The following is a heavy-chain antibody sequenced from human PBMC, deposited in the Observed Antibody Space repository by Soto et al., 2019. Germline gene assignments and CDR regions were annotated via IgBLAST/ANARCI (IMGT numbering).Heavy chain of an antibody. V-gene: IGHV3-53*01. CDR2: IYSGGST. CDR3: ASAGPFYYDSSGYPY. D-gene: IGHD3-22*01. Sequence: GGSLRLSCAASGFTVSSNYMSWVRQAPGKGLEWVSVIYSGGSTYYADSVKGRFTISRDNSKNTLYLQMNSLRAEDTAVYYCASAGPFYYDSSGYPYWGQGTLVTVSS. CDR1: GFTVSSNY. J-gene: IGHJ4*02.